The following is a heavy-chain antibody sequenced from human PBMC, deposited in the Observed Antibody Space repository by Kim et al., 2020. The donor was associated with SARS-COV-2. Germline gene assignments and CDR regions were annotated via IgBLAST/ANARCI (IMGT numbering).Heavy chain of an antibody. V-gene: IGHV3-33*01. CDR3: ARASGSYDY. CDR2: IWSDGSNK. J-gene: IGHJ4*02. D-gene: IGHD1-26*01. Sequence: GGSLRLSCAASGFTFSNYGMHWVRQAPGKGLEWVAVIWSDGSNKYYADSVKGRFTISRDNSKNTLFLQMNSLSAEDTAVYYCARASGSYDYWGQGTLVTVSS. CDR1: GFTFSNYG.